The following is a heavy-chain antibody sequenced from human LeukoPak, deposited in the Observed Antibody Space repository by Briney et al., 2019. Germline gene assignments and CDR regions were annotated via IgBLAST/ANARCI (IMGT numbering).Heavy chain of an antibody. V-gene: IGHV4-4*07. D-gene: IGHD3-3*01. CDR3: ARDPRFRENWFDP. CDR1: GGSISSYY. CDR2: IYTSGST. J-gene: IGHJ5*02. Sequence: SETLSLTCAVYGGSISSYYWSWIRQPAGKGLEWIGRIYTSGSTNYNPSLKSRVTMSVDTSKNQFSLKLSSVTAADTAVYYCARDPRFRENWFDPWGQGTLVTVSS.